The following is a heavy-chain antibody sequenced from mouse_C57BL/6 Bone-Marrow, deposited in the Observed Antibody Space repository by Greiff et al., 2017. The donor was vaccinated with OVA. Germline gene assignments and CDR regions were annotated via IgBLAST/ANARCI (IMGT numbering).Heavy chain of an antibody. J-gene: IGHJ3*01. Sequence: VKLQQSGAELVMPGASVKLSCKASGYTFTSYWMHWVKQRPGQGLEWIGEIDPSDSYTNYNQKFKGKSTLTVDKSSSTAYMQLSSLTSEDSAVYYCALPSWFAYWGQGTLVTVSA. CDR1: GYTFTSYW. V-gene: IGHV1-69*01. CDR3: ALPSWFAY. CDR2: IDPSDSYT.